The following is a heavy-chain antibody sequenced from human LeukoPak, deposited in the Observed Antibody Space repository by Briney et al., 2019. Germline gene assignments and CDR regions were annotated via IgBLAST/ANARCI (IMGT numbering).Heavy chain of an antibody. CDR3: GRGGIAAAASGVDY. CDR1: GDSISSGDYY. D-gene: IGHD6-13*01. Sequence: SETLSLTCTVSGDSISSGDYYWSWIRQPPGKGLEWIGYIYQSGSAYYNPSLESRVTISVDRSKNQFSLKLSSVTAADTAVYYCGRGGIAAAASGVDYWGQGTLVTVSS. V-gene: IGHV4-30-4*01. J-gene: IGHJ4*02. CDR2: IYQSGSA.